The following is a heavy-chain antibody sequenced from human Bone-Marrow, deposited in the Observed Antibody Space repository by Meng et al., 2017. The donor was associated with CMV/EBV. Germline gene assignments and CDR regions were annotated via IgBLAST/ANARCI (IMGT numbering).Heavy chain of an antibody. V-gene: IGHV1-69*02. J-gene: IGHJ2*01. CDR3: ATLRIVGATIYWYFDL. CDR1: GGTFSSYT. Sequence: SVKVSCKASGGTFSSYTISWVRQAPGQGLEWMGRIIPILGIANYAQKFQGRVTITADKSTSTAYMELSSLRSEDTAVYYCATLRIVGATIYWYFDLCGRSILVVVSS. CDR2: IIPILGIA. D-gene: IGHD1-26*01.